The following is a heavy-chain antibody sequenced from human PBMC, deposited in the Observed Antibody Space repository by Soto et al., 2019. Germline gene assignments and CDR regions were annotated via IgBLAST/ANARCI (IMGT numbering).Heavy chain of an antibody. Sequence: QVQLQQWGAGLLKPSETLSLTCAVYGGSFSGYYWSWIRQPPGKGLEWIGEINHSGSTNYNPSLKSRVTISVDTSKNQFSLKLSSVTAADTAVYYCARAYYDFWSGYYYYYGMDVWGQGTKVTASS. J-gene: IGHJ6*02. CDR1: GGSFSGYY. D-gene: IGHD3-3*01. CDR3: ARAYYDFWSGYYYYYGMDV. CDR2: INHSGST. V-gene: IGHV4-34*01.